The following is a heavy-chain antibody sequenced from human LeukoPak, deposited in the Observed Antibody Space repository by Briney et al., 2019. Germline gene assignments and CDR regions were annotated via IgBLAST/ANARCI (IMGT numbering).Heavy chain of an antibody. CDR2: ISYDGSNK. J-gene: IGHJ4*02. D-gene: IGHD6-19*01. CDR1: GFTFSSYG. V-gene: IGHV3-30*18. CDR3: AKALNSSGWEFDY. Sequence: GRSLRLSCAASGFTFSSYGMHWVRQAPGKGLEWVAVISYDGSNKYYADSVKGRFTISRDNSKNTLYLQMNSLRAEDTAVYYCAKALNSSGWEFDYWGQGTLVTVSS.